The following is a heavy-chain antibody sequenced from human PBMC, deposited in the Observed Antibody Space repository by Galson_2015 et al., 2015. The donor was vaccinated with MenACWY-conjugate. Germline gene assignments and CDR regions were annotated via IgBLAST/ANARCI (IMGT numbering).Heavy chain of an antibody. D-gene: IGHD5-12*01. CDR2: IHYSGST. V-gene: IGHV4-39*07. Sequence: ETLSRTCTVSGGSISSSFYYWGWIRRSPGEGLEWIGSIHYSGSTHYNPSLKSRVTISLDTSVNQFSLRLSYVTAADTAVYYCARDIVATTERPDAFDIWGQGTMVSVSS. CDR1: GGSISSSFYY. CDR3: ARDIVATTERPDAFDI. J-gene: IGHJ3*02.